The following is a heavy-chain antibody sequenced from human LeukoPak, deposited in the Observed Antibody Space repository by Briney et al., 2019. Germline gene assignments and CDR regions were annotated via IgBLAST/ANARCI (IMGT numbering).Heavy chain of an antibody. V-gene: IGHV3-30*18. CDR3: ANYALPVADWYCDF. Sequence: GGSLSLSYAVSVFAFKRCGKLGARQAPGKGLEWVAVISYDGSNKYYADSVKGRFTISRDNSKNTLYLPMNSLRAKDTAVYYCANYALPVADWYCDFSYWGTVVTVSS. CDR2: ISYDGSNK. J-gene: IGHJ2*01. D-gene: IGHD2-15*01. CDR1: VFAFKRCG.